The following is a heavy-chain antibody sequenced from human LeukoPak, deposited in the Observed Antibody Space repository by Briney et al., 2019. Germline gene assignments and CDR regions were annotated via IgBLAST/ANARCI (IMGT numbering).Heavy chain of an antibody. J-gene: IGHJ4*02. CDR2: IWYDGSNK. CDR1: GFTFSSYG. Sequence: PGGSLRLSCAASGFTFSSYGKHWVRQAPGKGLEWVAVIWYDGSNKYYADSVKGRFTISRDNSKNTLYLQMNGLRAEDTAVYYCARDNSDSSSWYLDYWGQGTLVTVSS. CDR3: ARDNSDSSSWYLDY. D-gene: IGHD6-13*01. V-gene: IGHV3-33*01.